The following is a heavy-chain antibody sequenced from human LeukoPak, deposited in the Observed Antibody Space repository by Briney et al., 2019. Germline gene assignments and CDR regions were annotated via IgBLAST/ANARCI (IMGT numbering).Heavy chain of an antibody. J-gene: IGHJ4*02. V-gene: IGHV4-34*01. CDR3: TRAVAGHPD. CDR1: GVPFSNYY. D-gene: IGHD6-19*01. Sequence: SETLSLTCAVSGVPFSNYYWSWVRQSPRQGLEWIREINHSGYTNYNPSLKSRVTMSIDTSKNQFSLILPSVTAADAGVYYCTRAVAGHPDWGQGTLVTVSS. CDR2: INHSGYT.